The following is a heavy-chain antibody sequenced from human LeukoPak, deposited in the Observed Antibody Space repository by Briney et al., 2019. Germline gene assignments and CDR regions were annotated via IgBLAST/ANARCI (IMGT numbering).Heavy chain of an antibody. J-gene: IGHJ5*02. V-gene: IGHV3-48*03. CDR2: ISSSGSTI. CDR1: GFTFSSYE. Sequence: GGSLRLSCAASGFTFSSYEMNWVRQAPGKGLEWVSYISSSGSTIYYADSVKGRFTISRDNAKNSLYLQMNSLRAEDTAVYYCARDISGDSGYVRNWFDPWGQGTLVTVSS. D-gene: IGHD5-12*01. CDR3: ARDISGDSGYVRNWFDP.